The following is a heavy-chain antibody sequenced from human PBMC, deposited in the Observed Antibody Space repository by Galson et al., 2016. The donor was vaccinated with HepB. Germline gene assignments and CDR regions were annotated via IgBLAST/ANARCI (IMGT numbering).Heavy chain of an antibody. D-gene: IGHD3-3*01. CDR3: ARGLRFLESAYAFDI. V-gene: IGHV3-53*01. Sequence: SLRLSCAASGFTVSSNYMNWVRQAPGKGLEWVSVIYSGGSTSYADSVKGRFTISRDNSKNTLYLQMNSLRAEDTALYYCARGLRFLESAYAFDIWGQGTMVTVSS. J-gene: IGHJ3*02. CDR2: IYSGGST. CDR1: GFTVSSNY.